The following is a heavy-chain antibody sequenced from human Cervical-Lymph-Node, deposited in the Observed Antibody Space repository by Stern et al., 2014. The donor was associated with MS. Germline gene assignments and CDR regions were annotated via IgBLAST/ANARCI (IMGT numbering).Heavy chain of an antibody. CDR3: ARVRVGANDF. CDR2: IDWNSGRI. V-gene: IGHV3-9*01. CDR1: GFIFDDYA. D-gene: IGHD1-26*01. Sequence: VQLVESGGGLVQPGKSLRLSCVASGFIFDDYAMHCVRQVPGKDPAWVSCIDWNSGRILYADSVKGRFTTSRDNAKNSLYLQMNSLRTDDTALYYCARVRVGANDFWGQGTLVTVSS. J-gene: IGHJ4*02.